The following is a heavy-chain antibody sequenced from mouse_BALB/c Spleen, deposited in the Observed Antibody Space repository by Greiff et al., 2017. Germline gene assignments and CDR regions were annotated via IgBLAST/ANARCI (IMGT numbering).Heavy chain of an antibody. CDR1: GFTFSSYG. Sequence: EVQGVESGGGLVQPGGSLKLSCAASGFTFSSYGMSWVRQTPDKRLELVATINSNGGSTYYPDSVKGRFTISRDNAKNTLYLQMSSLKSEDTAMYYCARDGWRAMDYWGQGTSVTVSS. CDR2: INSNGGST. CDR3: ARDGWRAMDY. V-gene: IGHV5-6-3*01. D-gene: IGHD1-1*02. J-gene: IGHJ4*01.